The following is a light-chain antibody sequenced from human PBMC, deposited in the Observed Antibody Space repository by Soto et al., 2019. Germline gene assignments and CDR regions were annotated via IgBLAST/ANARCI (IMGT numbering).Light chain of an antibody. CDR2: AAS. CDR1: QTISSY. CDR3: QQTYSTPRT. Sequence: DIQVTQSPSSLSASVGDGVTITCRTSQTISSYLNWYQQKPGKAPQLLIYAASTLQSGVPSRFRGSGSGTDFTLAISSLQPEDSATYFCQQTYSTPRTFGQGTKVDI. J-gene: IGKJ1*01. V-gene: IGKV1-39*01.